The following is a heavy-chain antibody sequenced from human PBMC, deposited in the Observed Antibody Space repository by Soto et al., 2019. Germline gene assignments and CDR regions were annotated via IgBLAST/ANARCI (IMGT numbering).Heavy chain of an antibody. J-gene: IGHJ5*02. CDR2: ISSNSAYI. CDR1: GLTFRSFT. Sequence: PGGSLRLSNVSSGLTFRSFTMYWVRQAPGKGLEWVSTISSNSAYIYYTDALRGRFTISRDNAKNSLHLQMNSLRAEDTAVYYCTRDASRDSSARGWFDPWGPGTLVTVSS. V-gene: IGHV3-21*01. D-gene: IGHD6-13*01. CDR3: TRDASRDSSARGWFDP.